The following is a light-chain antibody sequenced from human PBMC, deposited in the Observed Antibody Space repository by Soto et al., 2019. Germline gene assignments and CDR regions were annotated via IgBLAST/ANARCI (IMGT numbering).Light chain of an antibody. CDR3: QSYDSSLVV. CDR2: DVT. Sequence: QSALTQPRSVSGSPGQSVTISCTGTSSDVGAYNYVSWHQQHPGKAPKLVIYDVTQRPSGVPDRFSASKSGITASLTISGLQAEDEADYYCQSYDSSLVVFGGGTKLTVL. CDR1: SSDVGAYNY. J-gene: IGLJ2*01. V-gene: IGLV2-11*01.